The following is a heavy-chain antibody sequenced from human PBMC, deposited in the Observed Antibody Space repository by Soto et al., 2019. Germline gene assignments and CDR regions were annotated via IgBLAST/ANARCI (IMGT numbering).Heavy chain of an antibody. J-gene: IGHJ6*03. D-gene: IGHD1-20*01. V-gene: IGHV3-23*01. Sequence: PGGSLRLSCAASGFTFSHYGMSWVLQAPGKGLEWVSTISGSSSSTNYADSVKGRFTISRDNSKNTLYVQMNSLRAEDTAVYYCAKGDYKSSYYYHYMGVWGKGTTVTVS. CDR2: ISGSSSST. CDR1: GFTFSHYG. CDR3: AKGDYKSSYYYHYMGV.